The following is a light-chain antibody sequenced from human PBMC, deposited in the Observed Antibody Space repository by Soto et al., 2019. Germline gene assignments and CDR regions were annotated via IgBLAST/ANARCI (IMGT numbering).Light chain of an antibody. Sequence: DIQMTQSPSTLSGSVGDRVTITCRASQSISSWLAWYQQKPGKAPKLLIYDASSLESGVPSRFSGSGSGTEFTLTISSLQPDDFATYYCQQYNSYWLTFGGGTKVEIK. CDR1: QSISSW. CDR3: QQYNSYWLT. V-gene: IGKV1-5*01. CDR2: DAS. J-gene: IGKJ4*01.